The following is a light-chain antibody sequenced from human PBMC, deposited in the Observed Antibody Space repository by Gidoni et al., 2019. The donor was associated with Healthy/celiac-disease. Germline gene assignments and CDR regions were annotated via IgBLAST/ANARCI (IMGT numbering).Light chain of an antibody. CDR3: SSYTSSSTLV. CDR2: DVS. J-gene: IGLJ3*02. V-gene: IGLV2-14*01. CDR1: SSDVGGYNY. Sequence: QSALPHPASVSGSPGQSITISCTGTSSDVGGYNYVSWYQQHPGKAPKLMIYDVSNRPSGVSNSFSGSKSGNTASLTISGLQAEDEADYYCSSYTSSSTLVFGGGTKLTVL.